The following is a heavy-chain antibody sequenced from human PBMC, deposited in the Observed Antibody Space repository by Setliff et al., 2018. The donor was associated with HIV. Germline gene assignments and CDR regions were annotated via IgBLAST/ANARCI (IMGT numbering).Heavy chain of an antibody. CDR3: ARGGGKDLTDN. J-gene: IGHJ1*01. V-gene: IGHV4-31*03. CDR2: IYYNGNT. D-gene: IGHD3-16*01. Sequence: SETLSLTCSVSNGSISSGGYFWSWIRQHPGKGLEWIGYIYYNGNTYYNPSLKSRAAISLDTSENHFSLKLTSVTAADTAIYFCARGGGKDLTDNWGQGTLVTVSS. CDR1: NGSISSGGYF.